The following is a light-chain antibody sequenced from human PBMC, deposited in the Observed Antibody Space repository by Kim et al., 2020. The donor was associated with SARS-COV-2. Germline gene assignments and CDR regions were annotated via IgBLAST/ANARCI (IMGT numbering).Light chain of an antibody. CDR1: SSDVGGYNY. Sequence: PGQSITLSCTGTSSDVGGYNYVSWYQQHPGKAPKLMIYDVSKRPSGVSNRFSGSKSGNTASLTISGLQAEDEADYYCSSYTSSSGVFGGGTQLTVL. J-gene: IGLJ2*01. CDR3: SSYTSSSGV. V-gene: IGLV2-14*04. CDR2: DVS.